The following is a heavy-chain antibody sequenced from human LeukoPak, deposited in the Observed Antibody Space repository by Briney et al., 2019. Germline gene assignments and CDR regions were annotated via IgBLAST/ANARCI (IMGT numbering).Heavy chain of an antibody. D-gene: IGHD6-13*01. Sequence: SETLSLTCSVYGGSISSGSYYWSWIRQPAGKGLEWIGHIYTSGSTNYNPSLKSRVTISVDTFKNQFSLKLSSVTAADTAVYYCASLAAAGHDAFDIWGQGTMVTVSS. CDR3: ASLAAAGHDAFDI. CDR1: GGSISSGSYY. J-gene: IGHJ3*02. CDR2: IYTSGST. V-gene: IGHV4-61*09.